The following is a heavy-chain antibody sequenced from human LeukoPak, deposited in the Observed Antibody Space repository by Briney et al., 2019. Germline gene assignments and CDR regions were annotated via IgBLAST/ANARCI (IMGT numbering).Heavy chain of an antibody. J-gene: IGHJ4*02. CDR2: ISSSSYI. D-gene: IGHD3-10*01. CDR1: GFTFSSYS. Sequence: PGGSLRLSCAASGFTFSSYSMNWVRQAPGKGLEWVSSISSSSYIYYADSVKGRFTISRDNAKNSLYLQMNSLRAEDTAVYYCARDADVLLWFGELSEGDRFDYWGQGTLVTVSS. CDR3: ARDADVLLWFGELSEGDRFDY. V-gene: IGHV3-21*01.